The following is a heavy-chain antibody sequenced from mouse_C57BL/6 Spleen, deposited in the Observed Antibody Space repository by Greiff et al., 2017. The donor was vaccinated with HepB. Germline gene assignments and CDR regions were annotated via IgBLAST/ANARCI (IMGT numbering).Heavy chain of an antibody. CDR3: ARRGSVGTDD. CDR2: INPGSGDT. D-gene: IGHD1-3*01. Sequence: QVQLQQSGAELVRPGTSVKVSCKASGYAFTNYLIEWVKQRPGQGLEWIGVINPGSGDTYYTEKFKGKATLTADKSSSTAYMQLSSLTADDSAVYFCARRGSVGTDDWGQGTSLTVSS. CDR1: GYAFTNYL. V-gene: IGHV1-54*01. J-gene: IGHJ2*02.